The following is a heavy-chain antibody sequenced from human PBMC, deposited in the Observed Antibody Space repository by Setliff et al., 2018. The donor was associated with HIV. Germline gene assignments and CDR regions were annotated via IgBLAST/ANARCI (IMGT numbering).Heavy chain of an antibody. D-gene: IGHD2-21*01. J-gene: IGHJ4*02. CDR2: ISSSSSSI. CDR1: GFTFSTYG. Sequence: PGGSLRLSCAASGFTFSTYGMHWVRQAPGKGLEWISCISSSSSSIYYADSVKGRFTISRDNAKNSLYLQMNSLKTEDTAVYYCTTDAKTGVATGYWGQGTLVTVSS. CDR3: TTDAKTGVATGY. V-gene: IGHV3-48*01.